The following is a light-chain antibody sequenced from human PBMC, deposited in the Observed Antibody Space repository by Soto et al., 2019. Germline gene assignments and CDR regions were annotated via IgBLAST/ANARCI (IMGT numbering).Light chain of an antibody. CDR2: EVS. Sequence: QSVLTQPASVSGSPGQSITISCTGTSSDVGGYNYVSWYQQRPGKAPKLMIYEVSNRPSGVSHRFSGSKSGNTASLTISGLQAEDEADYYCSSYTSSSTWVFGGGTKLTVL. CDR3: SSYTSSSTWV. V-gene: IGLV2-14*01. J-gene: IGLJ3*02. CDR1: SSDVGGYNY.